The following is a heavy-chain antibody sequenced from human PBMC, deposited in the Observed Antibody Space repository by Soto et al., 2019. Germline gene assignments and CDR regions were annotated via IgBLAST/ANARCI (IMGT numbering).Heavy chain of an antibody. D-gene: IGHD2-15*01. V-gene: IGHV4-59*01. CDR2: IHYSGIT. CDR3: ARGPPLSGANYWYFDL. Sequence: PSETLSLTCTVSGDSISRYYWSWIRQPPGKGLEWIAYIHYSGITNYNPSLKSRVTISVDTSKNQFSLKLSSVTAADTAVYYCARGPPLSGANYWYFDLWGRGTLVTVSS. CDR1: GDSISRYY. J-gene: IGHJ2*01.